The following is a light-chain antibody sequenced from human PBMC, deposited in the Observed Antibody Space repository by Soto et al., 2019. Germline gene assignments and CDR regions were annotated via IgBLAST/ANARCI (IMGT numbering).Light chain of an antibody. CDR1: QSISNY. Sequence: DMEMTQSPSSLSASVGDRVTITCRASQSISNYLNWYQHKPGKVPKLLIYAASSLQSGVPTRFSVSGSGTDFALTINSLQPEDFAMYYCQQSYGTPLTFGGGTKIEIK. J-gene: IGKJ4*01. CDR2: AAS. V-gene: IGKV1-39*01. CDR3: QQSYGTPLT.